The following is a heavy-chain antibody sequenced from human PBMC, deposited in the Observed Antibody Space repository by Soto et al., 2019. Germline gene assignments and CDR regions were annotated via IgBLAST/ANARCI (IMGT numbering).Heavy chain of an antibody. CDR1: GGSVSNSNYY. CDR2: VYYRGRS. D-gene: IGHD2-8*01. V-gene: IGHV4-39*01. CDR3: VSQRTSVLTQAYFDY. J-gene: IGHJ4*02. Sequence: SETLSLNCTVSGGSVSNSNYYWGWIRQSPGKGLEWIGSVYYRGRSYSKSSVKSRVTISVDTSKNQFSLNLNCVTASDTAVYFCVSQRTSVLTQAYFDYWGPGALVTVSS.